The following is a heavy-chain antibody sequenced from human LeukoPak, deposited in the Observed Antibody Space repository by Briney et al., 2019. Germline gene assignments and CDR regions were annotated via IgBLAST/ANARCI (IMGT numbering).Heavy chain of an antibody. CDR3: ARGGDYGDLRYFDY. J-gene: IGHJ4*02. CDR1: GGSINNYY. V-gene: IGHV4-59*01. CDR2: IYYRGST. D-gene: IGHD4-17*01. Sequence: SETLSLTCTVSGGSINNYYWSWIRQPPGKGLEWIGYIYYRGSTNYNPSLKSRVTFSVDTSKNQFSLKLDSVTAADTAVYYCARGGDYGDLRYFDYWGQGTLVTVSS.